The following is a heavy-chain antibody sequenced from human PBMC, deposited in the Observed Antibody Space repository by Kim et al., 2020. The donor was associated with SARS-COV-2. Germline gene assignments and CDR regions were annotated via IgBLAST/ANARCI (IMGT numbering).Heavy chain of an antibody. Sequence: ASVKVSCKVSGYTLTELSMHWVRHAPGKGLEWMGGFDPEDGETIYAQKFQGRVTMTEDTSTDTAYMELSSLRSEDTAVYYCATGDSSSWYVPPSLHYWGQGTLVTVSS. D-gene: IGHD6-13*01. CDR2: FDPEDGET. J-gene: IGHJ4*02. CDR3: ATGDSSSWYVPPSLHY. V-gene: IGHV1-24*01. CDR1: GYTLTELS.